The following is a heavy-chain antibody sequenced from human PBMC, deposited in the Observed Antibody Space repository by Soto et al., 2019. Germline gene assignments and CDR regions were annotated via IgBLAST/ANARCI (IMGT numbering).Heavy chain of an antibody. V-gene: IGHV1-18*01. Sequence: QVQLVQSGAEVKKPGASVKVSCKASGYTFTSYGISWVRQAPGQGLEWMGWISAYNGNTNYAQKLQGRVTMTTDTSTSTAYMERRGLRSDDTAVYYCARGGEAAAGRSGLLRYYYGMDVWGQGTTVTVSS. CDR1: GYTFTSYG. J-gene: IGHJ6*02. CDR3: ARGGEAAAGRSGLLRYYYGMDV. CDR2: ISAYNGNT. D-gene: IGHD6-13*01.